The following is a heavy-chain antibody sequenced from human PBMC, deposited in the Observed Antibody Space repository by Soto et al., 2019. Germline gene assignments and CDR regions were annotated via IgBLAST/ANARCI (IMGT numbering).Heavy chain of an antibody. V-gene: IGHV3-23*01. CDR2: ISGSGGST. D-gene: IGHD3-9*01. CDR1: GFTFSSYA. CDR3: AKALKPADWYRPEYFQH. J-gene: IGHJ1*01. Sequence: GGSLRLSCAASGFTFSSYAMNWVRQAPGKGLEWVSSISGSGGSTYYADSVRGRFTISRDNSENTLYLQMNSLRAEDTAVYSCAKALKPADWYRPEYFQHWGQGTLVTVSS.